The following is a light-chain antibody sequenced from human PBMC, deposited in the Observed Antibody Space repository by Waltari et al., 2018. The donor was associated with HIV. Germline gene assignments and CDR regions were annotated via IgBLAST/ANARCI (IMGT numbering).Light chain of an antibody. CDR2: DVS. J-gene: IGLJ2*01. Sequence: QSALTQPASVSGSPGQSITISCTGTSRDVGGYNSVSWDQQHPGKAPKLMIYDVSNRPSGVSNRFSGSKSGNTASLTSSGLQAEDEADYYCSSYTSSSTLGVVFGGGTKLTVL. V-gene: IGLV2-14*03. CDR1: SRDVGGYNS. CDR3: SSYTSSSTLGVV.